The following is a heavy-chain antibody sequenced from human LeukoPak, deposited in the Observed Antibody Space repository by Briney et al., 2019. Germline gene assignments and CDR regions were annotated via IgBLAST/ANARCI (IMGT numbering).Heavy chain of an antibody. Sequence: GASLKISCKGSGYSITSYWICWVRQMPGKGLEWMGIIYPGDSDTRYSPSFQGQVTISADKSISTAYLQWSSLKASDTAMYYCARHKAAAATDNWFDPWGQGTLVTVSS. CDR2: IYPGDSDT. D-gene: IGHD6-13*01. CDR1: GYSITSYW. J-gene: IGHJ5*02. CDR3: ARHKAAAATDNWFDP. V-gene: IGHV5-51*01.